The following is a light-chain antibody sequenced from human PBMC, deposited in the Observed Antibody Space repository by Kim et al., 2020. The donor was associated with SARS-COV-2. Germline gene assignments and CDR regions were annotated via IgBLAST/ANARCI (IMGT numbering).Light chain of an antibody. CDR2: AAS. V-gene: IGKV3-15*01. CDR1: QSIDNN. Sequence: VAPGESATLSCRASQSIDNNVAWYQQKPGQAPRLLIFAASTRATGFTARFSGSGSGTDFTLTINNVQSEDFALYYCQQYNNWPITFGQGTRLEIK. J-gene: IGKJ5*01. CDR3: QQYNNWPIT.